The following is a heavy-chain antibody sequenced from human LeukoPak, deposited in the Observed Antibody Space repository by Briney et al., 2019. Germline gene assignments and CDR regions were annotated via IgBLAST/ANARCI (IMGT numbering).Heavy chain of an antibody. D-gene: IGHD2-2*01. CDR3: AAKPQDIVVVPAATAGRDY. CDR1: GGTISSYA. CDR2: IIPIFGTA. V-gene: IGHV1-69*05. J-gene: IGHJ4*02. Sequence: SVKVSCKASGGTISSYAISWVRQAPGQGLEWMGRIIPIFGTANYAQKFQGRVTITTDESTSTAYMELSSLRSEDTAVYYCAAKPQDIVVVPAATAGRDYWGQGTLVTVSS.